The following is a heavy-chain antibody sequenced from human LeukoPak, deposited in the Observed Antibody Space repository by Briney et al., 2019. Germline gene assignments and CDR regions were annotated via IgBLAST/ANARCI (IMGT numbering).Heavy chain of an antibody. Sequence: GGSLRLSCAASGFTFSSYWMHWVRQAPGKGLVWVSRINSDGSSTSYADSVKGRFTISRDNAKNTLYLQMNSLRGEDTAVYYCARVDGYYDSSGYYFPPYYYYMDVWGKGTTVTVSS. V-gene: IGHV3-74*01. J-gene: IGHJ6*03. CDR3: ARVDGYYDSSGYYFPPYYYYMDV. D-gene: IGHD3-22*01. CDR2: INSDGSST. CDR1: GFTFSSYW.